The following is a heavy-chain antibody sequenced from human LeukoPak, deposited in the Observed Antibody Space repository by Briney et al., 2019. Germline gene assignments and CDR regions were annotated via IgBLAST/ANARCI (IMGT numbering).Heavy chain of an antibody. D-gene: IGHD1/OR15-1a*01. CDR2: IYHSGST. J-gene: IGHJ3*02. Sequence: PSQTLSLTCAVSGVSISSGGYSWSWIRQPPGKGLEWIGYIYHSGSTYYNPSLKSRVTISVDRSKNQFSLKLSSVTAADTAVYYCARLNRGGALDIWGQGTMLTVSS. CDR3: ARLNRGGALDI. CDR1: GVSISSGGYS. V-gene: IGHV4-30-2*01.